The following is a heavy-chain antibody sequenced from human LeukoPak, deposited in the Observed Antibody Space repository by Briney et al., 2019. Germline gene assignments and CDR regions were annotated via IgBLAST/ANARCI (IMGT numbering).Heavy chain of an antibody. V-gene: IGHV3-9*01. Sequence: GRSLRLSCAASGFTFDDYAMHWVRQAPGKGLEWVSGISWNSGSIGYADSVKGRFTISRDNAKNSLYLQMNSLRAEDTALYYCAKDGSSYYYYGMDVWGQGTTATVSS. J-gene: IGHJ6*02. CDR1: GFTFDDYA. CDR2: ISWNSGSI. CDR3: AKDGSSYYYYGMDV.